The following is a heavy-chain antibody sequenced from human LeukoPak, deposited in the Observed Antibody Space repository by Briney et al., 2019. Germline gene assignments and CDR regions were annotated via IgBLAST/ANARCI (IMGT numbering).Heavy chain of an antibody. CDR1: GYSFTSYW. J-gene: IGHJ4*02. V-gene: IGHV5-51*01. CDR2: IYPGDSDV. D-gene: IGHD3-3*01. CDR3: ARIPSFDFWSGSLFYYFDY. Sequence: GESLKISCKGSGYSFTSYWIGWVRQMPGKGLECMGIIYPGDSDVRYSPSFQGQVTISADKSISTAYLQWSSLKASDTAMYYCARIPSFDFWSGSLFYYFDYWGQGTLVTVSS.